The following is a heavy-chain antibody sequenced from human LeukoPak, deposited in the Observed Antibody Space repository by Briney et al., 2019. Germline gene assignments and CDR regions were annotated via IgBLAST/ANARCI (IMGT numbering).Heavy chain of an antibody. J-gene: IGHJ4*02. CDR1: GGSISSSSFS. D-gene: IGHD4-17*01. CDR2: IYTSGST. CDR3: ARVAVTNSEFDY. Sequence: PSETLSLTCTVSGGSISSSSFSWGWIRQPPGKGLEWIGRIYTSGSTNYNPSLKSRVTMSVDTSKNQFSLKLSSVTAADTAVYYCARVAVTNSEFDYWGQGNLVTVSS. V-gene: IGHV4-39*07.